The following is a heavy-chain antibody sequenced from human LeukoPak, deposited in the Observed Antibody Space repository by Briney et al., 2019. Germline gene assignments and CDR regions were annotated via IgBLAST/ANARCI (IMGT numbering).Heavy chain of an antibody. CDR2: NRYDGSNR. Sequence: PGGSLRLSCAASALTFSSYGRPWVRKAPGKGLEWVPFNRYDGSNRYYADSVKGRFTVSRDNSKNTLFLQMDTLRPEDTAVYYCAKWSGSGSFSWTPLAHWGQGTLVTASS. D-gene: IGHD3-10*01. J-gene: IGHJ4*02. CDR3: AKWSGSGSFSWTPLAH. CDR1: ALTFSSYG. V-gene: IGHV3-30*02.